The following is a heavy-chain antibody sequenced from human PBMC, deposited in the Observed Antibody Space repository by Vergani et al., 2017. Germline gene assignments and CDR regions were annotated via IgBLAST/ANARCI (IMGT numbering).Heavy chain of an antibody. J-gene: IGHJ3*02. CDR2: ISYDGSNK. CDR3: AKEKGEGGGVFEI. Sequence: QVQLVESGGGVVQPGRSLRLSCAASGFTFSSYGMHWVRQAPGKGLEWVAVISYDGSNKYYADSVKGRFTISRDNSKNTLYLQMNSLRAEDTAVYYCAKEKGEGGGVFEIRGLGTMVIGSS. CDR1: GFTFSSYG. V-gene: IGHV3-30*18. D-gene: IGHD3-16*01.